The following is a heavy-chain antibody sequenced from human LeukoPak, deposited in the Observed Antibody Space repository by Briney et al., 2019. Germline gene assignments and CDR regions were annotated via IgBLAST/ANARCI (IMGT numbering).Heavy chain of an antibody. Sequence: GASVKVSCKASGYTFTSYYMHWVRQAPGQGLEWMGIINPSGGSTSYAQKFQGRVTMTRDMSTSTVYMELSSLRSEDTAVYYCARAYSSSALRYYYYMDGWGKGTTVTASS. CDR2: INPSGGST. CDR1: GYTFTSYY. CDR3: ARAYSSSALRYYYYMDG. J-gene: IGHJ6*03. D-gene: IGHD6-6*01. V-gene: IGHV1-46*01.